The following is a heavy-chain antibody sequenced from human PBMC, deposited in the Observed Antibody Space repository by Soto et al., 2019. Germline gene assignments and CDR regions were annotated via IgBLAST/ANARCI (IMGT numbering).Heavy chain of an antibody. Sequence: SETLSLTCTVSGGSISSGGYYWSWIRQLPGKGLEWIGYIYYSGSTYYNPSLKSRVTISVDTSNNQFSLKLSSVTAADTAVYYCVRAPSPTVITVYYFDHWGQGTLVTVSS. V-gene: IGHV4-31*03. CDR1: GGSISSGGYY. D-gene: IGHD4-17*01. J-gene: IGHJ4*02. CDR3: VRAPSPTVITVYYFDH. CDR2: IYYSGST.